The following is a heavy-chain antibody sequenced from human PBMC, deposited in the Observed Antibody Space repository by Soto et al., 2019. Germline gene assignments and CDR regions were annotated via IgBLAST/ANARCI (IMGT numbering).Heavy chain of an antibody. CDR2: IYPGDSDT. Sequence: GESLKISCKGSGYSFTSYWIGWLRQMPGKGLEWMGIIYPGDSDTRYSPSFQGQVTISADKSISTAYLQWSSLKASDTAMYYCASTSGVVVPAATHYYYYGMDVWGQGTTVTVSS. V-gene: IGHV5-51*01. CDR3: ASTSGVVVPAATHYYYYGMDV. CDR1: GYSFTSYW. J-gene: IGHJ6*02. D-gene: IGHD2-2*01.